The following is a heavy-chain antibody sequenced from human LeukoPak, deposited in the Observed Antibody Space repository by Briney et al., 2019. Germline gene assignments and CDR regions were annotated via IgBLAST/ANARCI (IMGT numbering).Heavy chain of an antibody. D-gene: IGHD3-10*01. J-gene: IGHJ4*02. V-gene: IGHV3-20*04. Sequence: GGSLRLSCAGSGFPFSNYGMSWVRQAPGKGLEWVSGINWNGGSTGYADSVKGRFTISRDNAKNSLYLQMNSLRAEDTALYYCARALGYYGSGSHFDYWGQGTLVTVSS. CDR2: INWNGGST. CDR1: GFPFSNYG. CDR3: ARALGYYGSGSHFDY.